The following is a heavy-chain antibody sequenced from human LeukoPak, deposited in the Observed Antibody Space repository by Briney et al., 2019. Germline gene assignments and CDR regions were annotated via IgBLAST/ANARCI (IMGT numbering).Heavy chain of an antibody. Sequence: PGGSLRLSCAASGFTLSSYATSWVRQAPGTGLEWVSAISGSGGGTYYADSVRGRFTISRDNSKNILYLQMNSLRAEDTAVYYCAKGVAYSSGWFFDYWGQGTLVTVSS. J-gene: IGHJ4*02. CDR3: AKGVAYSSGWFFDY. CDR2: ISGSGGGT. D-gene: IGHD6-19*01. CDR1: GFTLSSYA. V-gene: IGHV3-23*01.